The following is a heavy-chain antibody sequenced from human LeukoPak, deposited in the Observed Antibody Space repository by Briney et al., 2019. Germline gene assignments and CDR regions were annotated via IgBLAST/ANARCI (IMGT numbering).Heavy chain of an antibody. D-gene: IGHD5-18*01. Sequence: GSLRLSCAASGFTFSSYSMNWVRQAPGKGLEWIGSIYYSGSTYYNPSLKSRVTISVDTSKNQFSLKLSSVTAADTAVYYCARTNAMVVLDYWGQGTLVTVSS. CDR1: GFTFSSYSMN. V-gene: IGHV4-59*05. J-gene: IGHJ4*02. CDR3: ARTNAMVVLDY. CDR2: IYYSGST.